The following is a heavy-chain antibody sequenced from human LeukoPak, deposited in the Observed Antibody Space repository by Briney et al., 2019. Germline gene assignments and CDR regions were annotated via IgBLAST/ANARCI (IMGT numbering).Heavy chain of an antibody. CDR3: ARIGDVVVFDY. V-gene: IGHV4-34*01. J-gene: IGHJ4*02. CDR1: GGSFSGYY. CDR2: INHSGST. D-gene: IGHD2-15*01. Sequence: SETLSLTCAVYGGSFSGYYWSWIRQPPGKGLEWIGEINHSGSTNYNSSLKSRVTISVDTSKNQFSLKLSSVTAADTAVYYCARIGDVVVFDYWGQGTLVTVSS.